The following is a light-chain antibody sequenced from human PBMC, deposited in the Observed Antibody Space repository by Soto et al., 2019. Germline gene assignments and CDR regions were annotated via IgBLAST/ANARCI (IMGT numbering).Light chain of an antibody. V-gene: IGKV2-28*01. Sequence: IVMTQSPLSLPVTPGEPASISCRSSQSLLHSNGYNYLDWYMQKPGQSPHLLIYLGSNRASGVPDRFSGSGSGTDFTLKISRVEAEDVGVYYCMQALQTPLTFGGGTKVDI. CDR3: MQALQTPLT. J-gene: IGKJ4*01. CDR2: LGS. CDR1: QSLLHSNGYNY.